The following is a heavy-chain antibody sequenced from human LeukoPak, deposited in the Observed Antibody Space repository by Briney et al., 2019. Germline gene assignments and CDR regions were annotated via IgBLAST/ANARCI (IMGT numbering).Heavy chain of an antibody. V-gene: IGHV4-4*07. Sequence: SETLSLTRTVSGRSFTRFYWSWIPPPAGKRLEWIGRFFSSGNTHYTPSFKCRASISVDKSKYQFSLKLTPVTTAERAVYYCARYSGIYGNDYWGQGTLVSVSS. D-gene: IGHD3-10*01. J-gene: IGHJ4*02. CDR3: ARYSGIYGNDY. CDR2: FFSSGNT. CDR1: GRSFTRFY.